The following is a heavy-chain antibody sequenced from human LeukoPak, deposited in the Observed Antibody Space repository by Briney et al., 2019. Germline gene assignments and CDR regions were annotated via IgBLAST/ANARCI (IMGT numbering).Heavy chain of an antibody. J-gene: IGHJ4*02. CDR2: IYYSGST. CDR3: ASGKYSGYDFVGSLDY. Sequence: SEALSLTCTVSGGPISSGGYYWSWIRQHPGKGLEWLGYIYYSGSTYYNPSLKSRVTISVDTSKNQFSLKLSSVTAADTAVYYCASGKYSGYDFVGSLDYWGQGTLVTVSS. D-gene: IGHD5-12*01. CDR1: GGPISSGGYY. V-gene: IGHV4-31*03.